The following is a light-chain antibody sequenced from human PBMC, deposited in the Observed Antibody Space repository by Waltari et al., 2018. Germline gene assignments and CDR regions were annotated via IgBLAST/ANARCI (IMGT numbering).Light chain of an antibody. V-gene: IGLV3-21*02. Sequence: SYVLTQPPSVSVAPGQTARITCGGTNIGSTSVHWYQPKPGQAPVLVVYDNSDRPSGIPERFSGSNSGNTATLTISRVEAGDEADYYCQVWDITSDHFVFGTGTKVTVL. CDR3: QVWDITSDHFV. CDR1: NIGSTS. J-gene: IGLJ1*01. CDR2: DNS.